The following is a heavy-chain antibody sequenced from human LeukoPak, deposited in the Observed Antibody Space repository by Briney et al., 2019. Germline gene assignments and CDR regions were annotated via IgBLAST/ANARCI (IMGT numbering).Heavy chain of an antibody. CDR2: ISWNSGSI. CDR3: ARDPGEGMIVVVNYFDY. CDR1: GFTFDDYA. J-gene: IGHJ4*02. D-gene: IGHD3-22*01. V-gene: IGHV3-9*01. Sequence: GGSLRLSCAASGFTFDDYAMHWVRHAPGKGLEWVSGISWNSGSIGYADSVKGRFTISRDNAKNSLYLQMNSLRAEDTAVYYCARDPGEGMIVVVNYFDYWGQGTLVTVSS.